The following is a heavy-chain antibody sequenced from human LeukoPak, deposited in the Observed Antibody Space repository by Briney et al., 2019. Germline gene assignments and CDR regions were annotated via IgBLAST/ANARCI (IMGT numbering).Heavy chain of an antibody. V-gene: IGHV3-15*01. Sequence: GGSLRLSCAASGFTFSNAWMSWVRQAPGKGLEWVGRIKSKTDGGTTDYAAPVKGRFTISRDDSKNTLYLQMNSLKTEDTAVYYCTIAPNYDILTGYSLSYWGQGTLVTVSS. CDR3: TIAPNYDILTGYSLSY. CDR1: GFTFSNAW. CDR2: IKSKTDGGTT. J-gene: IGHJ4*02. D-gene: IGHD3-9*01.